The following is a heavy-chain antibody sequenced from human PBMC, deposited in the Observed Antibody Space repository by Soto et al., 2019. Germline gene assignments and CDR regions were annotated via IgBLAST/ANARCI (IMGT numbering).Heavy chain of an antibody. Sequence: HPGGSLRLSCAASGFTFSSYEANWVRQAPGKGLEWVSYISRSGGAIYYADSVKGRFTISRDNAKNSLYLQMNSLRVEDTAIYYCARGVAETTVYFDYWGRGTLVTVS. J-gene: IGHJ4*02. V-gene: IGHV3-48*03. CDR2: ISRSGGAI. D-gene: IGHD1-1*01. CDR3: ARGVAETTVYFDY. CDR1: GFTFSSYE.